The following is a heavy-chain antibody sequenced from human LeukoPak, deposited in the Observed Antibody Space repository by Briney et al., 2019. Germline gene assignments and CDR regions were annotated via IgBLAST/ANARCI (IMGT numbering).Heavy chain of an antibody. Sequence: GGSLRLSCAASGFTFSSYWMSWVRQAPGKGLEWVANIKQDGSEKYYVDSVKGRFTISRDNAKNSLYLQMNSLRAEDTAVYYCARDSAVAGYYYGMVVWGQGTTVTVSS. J-gene: IGHJ6*02. V-gene: IGHV3-7*01. CDR1: GFTFSSYW. CDR2: IKQDGSEK. CDR3: ARDSAVAGYYYGMVV. D-gene: IGHD6-19*01.